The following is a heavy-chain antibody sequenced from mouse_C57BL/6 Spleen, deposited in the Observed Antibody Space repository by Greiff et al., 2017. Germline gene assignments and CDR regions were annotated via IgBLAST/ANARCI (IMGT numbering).Heavy chain of an antibody. CDR2: INPSTGGT. D-gene: IGHD1-1*01. J-gene: IGHJ1*03. Sequence: VQLQQSGPELVKPGASVKISCKASGYSFTGYYLNWVKQSPETSLEWIGEINPSTGGTTYNQKFKAKATLPVDKSSSTAYMQLKSLTSEDSAVYYCARSGYGSSYGYFDVGGTGTTGTVSS. CDR1: GYSFTGYY. V-gene: IGHV1-42*01. CDR3: ARSGYGSSYGYFDV.